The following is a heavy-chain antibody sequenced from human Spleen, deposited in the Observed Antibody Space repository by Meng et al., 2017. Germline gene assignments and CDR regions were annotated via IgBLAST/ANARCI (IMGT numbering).Heavy chain of an antibody. J-gene: IGHJ1*01. D-gene: IGHD1-1*01. CDR2: ISYDGSNK. V-gene: IGHV3-30*04. CDR1: GFTFSSYA. Sequence: GESLKISCAASGFTFSSYAMHWVRQAPGKGLEWVAVISYDGSNKYYADSVKGRFTISRDNAKNTVYLQMNSLRAEDTALYYCTNDRLKHWGPGALVTVSS. CDR3: TNDRLKH.